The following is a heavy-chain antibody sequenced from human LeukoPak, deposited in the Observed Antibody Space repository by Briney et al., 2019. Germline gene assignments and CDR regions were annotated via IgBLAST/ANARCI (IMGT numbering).Heavy chain of an antibody. CDR3: GKDGGQYSSGPEFDP. V-gene: IGHV3-23*01. CDR1: GIVFSNTA. J-gene: IGHJ5*02. D-gene: IGHD6-19*01. Sequence: QPGGSLRLSCAASGIVFSNTAMNWARQSPARGLEWVSAISGGGERTFYADSVKGRFTISRDNSKNMVYLQMNSLRADDTAIYYCGKDGGQYSSGPEFDPRGQGALLTVSS. CDR2: ISGGGERT.